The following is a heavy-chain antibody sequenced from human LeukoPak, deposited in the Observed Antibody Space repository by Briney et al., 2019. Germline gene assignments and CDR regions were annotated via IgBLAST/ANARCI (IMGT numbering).Heavy chain of an antibody. J-gene: IGHJ4*02. D-gene: IGHD3-22*01. CDR3: AKGGYYERPWYFDY. CDR2: ISFDGTNK. Sequence: GRSLRLSCAASGFTFSHYAMHWVRQAPGKGLEWVAVISFDGTNKFYADSVKGRFTTSRDNSKNAPYLQMNSLRAEDTAVYYCAKGGYYERPWYFDYWGQGTLVTVSS. V-gene: IGHV3-30*18. CDR1: GFTFSHYA.